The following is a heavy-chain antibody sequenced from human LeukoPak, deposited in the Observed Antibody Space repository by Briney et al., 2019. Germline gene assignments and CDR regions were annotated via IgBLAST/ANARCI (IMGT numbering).Heavy chain of an antibody. Sequence: ASVKVSCKASGYTFTSYYMHWVRQAPGQGLEWMGIINPSGGSTSYAQKFQGRVTMTRGTSTSTVYMELSSLRSEDTAVYYCARDRPYYYDSSGYYPWGQGTLVTVSS. J-gene: IGHJ5*02. CDR2: INPSGGST. D-gene: IGHD3-22*01. CDR3: ARDRPYYYDSSGYYP. V-gene: IGHV1-46*01. CDR1: GYTFTSYY.